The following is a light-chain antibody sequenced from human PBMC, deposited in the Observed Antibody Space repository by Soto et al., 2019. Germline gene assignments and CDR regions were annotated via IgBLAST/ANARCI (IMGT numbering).Light chain of an antibody. Sequence: DIVMTQSPLSLPVTPGEPASISCRSSQSLLHSNGYNYLDWYLQKPGQSPQLLIYLGSNRASGVPDRFIGSGSGTDFTLKISRVEAEDVGVYYCMQALQTPITFGPGTKVDIK. V-gene: IGKV2-28*01. J-gene: IGKJ3*01. CDR1: QSLLHSNGYNY. CDR3: MQALQTPIT. CDR2: LGS.